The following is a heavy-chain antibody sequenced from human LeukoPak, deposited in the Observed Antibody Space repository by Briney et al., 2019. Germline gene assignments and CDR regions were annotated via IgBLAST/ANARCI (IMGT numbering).Heavy chain of an antibody. CDR1: GYTFTSYA. D-gene: IGHD3-22*01. V-gene: IGHV1-3*03. Sequence: ASVKVSCKASGYTFTSYAMHWVRQAPGQRLEWMGWVNAGNGNTKYSQEFQGRVTITRDTSASTAYMELSSLRSEDMAVYYCARGTYYYDSSGYYYWWFDPWGQGTLVTVSS. J-gene: IGHJ5*02. CDR2: VNAGNGNT. CDR3: ARGTYYYDSSGYYYWWFDP.